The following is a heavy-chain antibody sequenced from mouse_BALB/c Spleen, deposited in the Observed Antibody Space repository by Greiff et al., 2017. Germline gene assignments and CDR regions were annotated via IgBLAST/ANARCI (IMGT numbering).Heavy chain of an antibody. V-gene: IGHV5-6*01. J-gene: IGHJ2*01. CDR1: GFTFSSYG. Sequence: EVKLMESGGDLVKPGGSLKLSCAASGFTFSSYGMSWVRQTPDKRLEWVATISSGGSYTYYPDSVKGRFTISRDNAKNTLYLQMSSLKSEDTAMYYCARPANHYFDYWGQGTTLTVSS. D-gene: IGHD1-2*01. CDR2: ISSGGSYT. CDR3: ARPANHYFDY.